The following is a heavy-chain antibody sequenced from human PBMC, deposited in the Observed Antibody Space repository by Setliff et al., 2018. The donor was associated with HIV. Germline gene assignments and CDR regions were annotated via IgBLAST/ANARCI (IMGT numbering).Heavy chain of an antibody. D-gene: IGHD1-26*01. V-gene: IGHV1-2*06. Sequence: GASVKVSCKTSGYTFDGHYLHWVRQAPGQGLEWMGRTSPNNFNTQYAKKFQGMVTLTLDTYTSTGYMEVYMLRSDDTAVYYCARASREREGKGYYYYMDVWGKGTTVTVSS. J-gene: IGHJ6*03. CDR2: TSPNNFNT. CDR3: ARASREREGKGYYYYMDV. CDR1: GYTFDGHY.